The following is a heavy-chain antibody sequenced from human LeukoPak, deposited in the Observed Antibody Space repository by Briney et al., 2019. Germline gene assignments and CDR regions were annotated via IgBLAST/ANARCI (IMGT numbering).Heavy chain of an antibody. CDR1: GFTFSTYT. J-gene: IGHJ5*02. D-gene: IGHD3-3*01. Sequence: GGSLRLSCAASGFTFSTYTMHWVRQAPGKGLEWVAVISYDGSNKYYADSVKGRFTISRDTSKNTLYLQMNSLRAEDTAVYSCARAFHRSGVVTGWFDPWGQGTLVTVSS. CDR2: ISYDGSNK. CDR3: ARAFHRSGVVTGWFDP. V-gene: IGHV3-30*01.